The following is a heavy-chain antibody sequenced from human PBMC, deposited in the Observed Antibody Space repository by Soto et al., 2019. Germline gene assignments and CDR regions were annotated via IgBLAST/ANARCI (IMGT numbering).Heavy chain of an antibody. Sequence: QVQLVQYGAEVKKPGSSVKVSCKASGGTFSSYAISSVRQAPGQGLEWMGGLIPIFGTANYAQKFQGRVTITADESTCTAYVGLSSLRSEDTAVYYCASEGFAELSRDSFDYWGQGTLVAVSS. J-gene: IGHJ4*02. CDR2: LIPIFGTA. CDR3: ASEGFAELSRDSFDY. D-gene: IGHD3-10*01. CDR1: GGTFSSYA. V-gene: IGHV1-69*01.